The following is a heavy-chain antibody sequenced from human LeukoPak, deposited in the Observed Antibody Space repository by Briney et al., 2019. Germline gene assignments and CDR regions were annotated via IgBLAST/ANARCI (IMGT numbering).Heavy chain of an antibody. J-gene: IGHJ4*02. CDR3: ARATAANDH. CDR2: LNPKTGGT. D-gene: IGHD1-14*01. CDR1: GYTFTGYY. V-gene: IGHV1-2*02. Sequence: ASVKVSCQASGYTFTGYYLHWVRQAPGQGLEWMGWLNPKTGGTSYAQKFQGRVTMTRDTSISTVKMELSRLTSDDTAVYYCARATAANDHWGQGTRVTVSS.